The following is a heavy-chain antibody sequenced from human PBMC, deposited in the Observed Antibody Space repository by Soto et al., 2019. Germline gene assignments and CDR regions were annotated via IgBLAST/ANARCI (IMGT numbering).Heavy chain of an antibody. CDR3: ASRVTEAGFGVVYALDF. J-gene: IGHJ3*01. V-gene: IGHV1-24*01. CDR2: FDPQDGET. D-gene: IGHD3-3*01. Sequence: QVQLVQSGAEVKKPGASVKVSCKVSGYTLTELSVHWVRQTPGKGLEWMGGFDPQDGETFYAQKFQGRVTMTEDTSTDTAYLDLSSLSSDDTAVYYCASRVTEAGFGVVYALDFWGQGTMVTVSS. CDR1: GYTLTELS.